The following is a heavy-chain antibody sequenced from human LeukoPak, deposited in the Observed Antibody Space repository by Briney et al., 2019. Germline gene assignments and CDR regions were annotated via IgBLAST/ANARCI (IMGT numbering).Heavy chain of an antibody. CDR1: GFTVSSNY. J-gene: IGHJ4*02. D-gene: IGHD2-21*02. V-gene: IGHV3-53*01. CDR2: IYSGGST. CDR3: ARDLGVFYCGGDCLGFDY. Sequence: GGSLRLSCAVSGFTVSSNYMSWVRQAPGKGLEWVSVIYSGGSTYYADSVKGRFTISRDNSKNTLYLQMNSLRAEDTAVYYCARDLGVFYCGGDCLGFDYWGQGTLVTVSS.